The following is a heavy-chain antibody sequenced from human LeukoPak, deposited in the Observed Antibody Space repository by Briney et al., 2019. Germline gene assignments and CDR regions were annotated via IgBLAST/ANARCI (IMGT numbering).Heavy chain of an antibody. D-gene: IGHD2-2*01. Sequence: ASVKVSCKASGYTFTSYGISWVRQAPGQGLEWMGWISAYNGNTNYAQKLQGRVTMTTDTSTSTAYMELRSLRSDDTAVYYCARDGGYCSSTSCSNAPFDYWGQGTLVTVSS. V-gene: IGHV1-18*04. CDR2: ISAYNGNT. CDR1: GYTFTSYG. J-gene: IGHJ4*02. CDR3: ARDGGYCSSTSCSNAPFDY.